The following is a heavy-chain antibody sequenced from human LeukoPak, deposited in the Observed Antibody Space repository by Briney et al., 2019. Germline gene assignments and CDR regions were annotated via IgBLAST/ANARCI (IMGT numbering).Heavy chain of an antibody. V-gene: IGHV4-4*07. CDR1: GGSISSYY. CDR3: AREIGYCSSTSCYTPDAGIFDY. J-gene: IGHJ4*02. Sequence: SETLSLTCTVSGGSISSYYWSWIRQPAGKGLEWIGRIYTSGSTNYNPSLKSRVTMSVDTSENQFSLKLSSVTAADTAVYYCAREIGYCSSTSCYTPDAGIFDYWGQGTLVTVSS. D-gene: IGHD2-2*02. CDR2: IYTSGST.